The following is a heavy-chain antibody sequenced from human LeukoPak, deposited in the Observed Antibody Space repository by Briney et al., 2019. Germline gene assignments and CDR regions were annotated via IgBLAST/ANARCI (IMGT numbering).Heavy chain of an antibody. CDR2: IYYSGST. Sequence: PSEALSLTCTVSGGSISSYYWSWIRQPPGKGLEWIGYIYYSGSTNYNPSLKSRVTISVDTSKNQFSLKLSSVTAADTAVYYCARLSVGPLVVVPAANPLDYYYYYYMDVWGKGTTVTVSS. D-gene: IGHD2-2*01. CDR3: ARLSVGPLVVVPAANPLDYYYYYYMDV. V-gene: IGHV4-59*08. J-gene: IGHJ6*03. CDR1: GGSISSYY.